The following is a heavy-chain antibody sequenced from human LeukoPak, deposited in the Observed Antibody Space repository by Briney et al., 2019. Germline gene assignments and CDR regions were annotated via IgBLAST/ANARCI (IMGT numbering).Heavy chain of an antibody. J-gene: IGHJ4*02. D-gene: IGHD3-10*01. CDR3: TTEAYYYGSGSIDH. CDR1: GFTFSNAW. V-gene: IGHV3-15*01. Sequence: GGSLRLSCAASGFTFSNAWMSWVRQAPGKGLEWVGRIKSKTDGGTTDYAAPVKGRFTISRDDSKNKLYLQMNSLKTEDTAVYYCTTEAYYYGSGSIDHWGQGTLVTVSS. CDR2: IKSKTDGGTT.